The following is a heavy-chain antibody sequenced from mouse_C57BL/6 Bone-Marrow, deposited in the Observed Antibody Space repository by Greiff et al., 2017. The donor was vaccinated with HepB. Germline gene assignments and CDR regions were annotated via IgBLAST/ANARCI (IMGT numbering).Heavy chain of an antibody. CDR1: GFNIKDDY. D-gene: IGHD1-1*01. Sequence: VQLKESGAELVRPGASVKLSCTASGFNIKDDYMHWVKQRPEQGLEWIGWIDPENGDTEYASKFQGKATITADTSSNTAYLQLSSLTSEDTAVYYCTTRSYYYGSSPFAYWGQGTLVTVSA. V-gene: IGHV14-4*01. J-gene: IGHJ3*01. CDR3: TTRSYYYGSSPFAY. CDR2: IDPENGDT.